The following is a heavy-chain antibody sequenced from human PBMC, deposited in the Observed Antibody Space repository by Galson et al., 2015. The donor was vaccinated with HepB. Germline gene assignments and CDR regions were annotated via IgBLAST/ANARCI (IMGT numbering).Heavy chain of an antibody. V-gene: IGHV6-1*01. CDR3: ARGRSAARAFDS. CDR2: IYYRSKWYN. Sequence: CAISGDSVSSNSSAWSWFRQSPSRGLEWLGRIYYRSKWYNDYTLSVKSRMIINPDTSKNQFSLQLNSVSPEDTAVYYCARGRSAARAFDSWGQGTLVTVSS. J-gene: IGHJ3*02. D-gene: IGHD6-25*01. CDR1: GDSVSSNSSA.